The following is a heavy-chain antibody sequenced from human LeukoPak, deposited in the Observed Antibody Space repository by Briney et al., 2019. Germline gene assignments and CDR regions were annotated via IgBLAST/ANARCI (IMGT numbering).Heavy chain of an antibody. V-gene: IGHV4-34*01. CDR2: IDHRGTT. D-gene: IGHD3-10*01. CDR3: ARHAPMVRGVIAWFDP. CDR1: GGSFSGYY. Sequence: SETLSLTCVVYGGSFSGYYWTWIRQPPGKGLEWIGEIDHRGTTNYNPSLKSRVTMSVDTSKNQFSLKLSSVTAADTAVYYCARHAPMVRGVIAWFDPWGQGTLVTVSS. J-gene: IGHJ5*02.